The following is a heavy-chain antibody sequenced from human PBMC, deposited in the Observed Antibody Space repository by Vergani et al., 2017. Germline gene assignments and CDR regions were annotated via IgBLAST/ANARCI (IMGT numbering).Heavy chain of an antibody. D-gene: IGHD3-16*01. CDR1: GFTLSNYD. CDR3: AKHFRGWGIDY. CDR2: IKFDGSNQ. J-gene: IGHJ4*02. V-gene: IGHV3-30*02. Sequence: QVQLVESGGGVVQRGGSLRLSCATSGFTLSNYDMQWIRQGPGKGLEFVAFIKFDGSNQYYADSVKGRFTLSSDFSKNTLYLQMNSLRTDDTATYYCAKHFRGWGIDYWGQGTQVIVSS.